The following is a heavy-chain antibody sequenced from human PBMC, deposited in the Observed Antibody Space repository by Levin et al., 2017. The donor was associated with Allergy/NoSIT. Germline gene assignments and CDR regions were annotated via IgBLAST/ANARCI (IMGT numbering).Heavy chain of an antibody. CDR2: ISSSGTTI. V-gene: IGHV3-11*01. CDR3: ARDCGGEVAFDM. Sequence: GGSLRLSCAASGFIFSDCYMSWIRQAPGKGLEWVSYISSSGTTIYYADFVKGRFTISRDNAKNSVYLQMNSLRVEDTAVYSCARDCGGEVAFDMWGQGTMVIVSS. J-gene: IGHJ3*02. CDR1: GFIFSDCY. D-gene: IGHD3-16*01.